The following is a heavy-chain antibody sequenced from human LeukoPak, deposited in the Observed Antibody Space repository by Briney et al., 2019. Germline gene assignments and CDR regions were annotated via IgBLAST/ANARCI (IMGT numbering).Heavy chain of an antibody. J-gene: IGHJ4*02. CDR2: MNPNSGHT. V-gene: IGHV1-8*01. CDR3: ARADYGGNSDY. D-gene: IGHD4-23*01. CDR1: GYTFSRYD. Sequence: GASVKVSCKASGYTFSRYDINWVRQATGQGLEWMGWMNPNSGHTGYAQKFQGRVTMTRNTSISTAYMELSSLRSEDTAVYYCARADYGGNSDYWGQGTLVTVPS.